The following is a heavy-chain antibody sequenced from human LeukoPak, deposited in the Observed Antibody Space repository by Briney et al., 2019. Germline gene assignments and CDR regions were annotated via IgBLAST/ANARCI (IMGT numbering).Heavy chain of an antibody. V-gene: IGHV1-18*01. J-gene: IGHJ6*03. CDR3: ARYGSGSRYYYYYYYMDV. D-gene: IGHD3-10*01. Sequence: ASVKVSCKASGYTFTSYGISWVRQAPGQGLEWMGWISAYNGNTIYAQKLQGRVTMTTDTSTSTAYMELRSLRSDDTAVYYCARYGSGSRYYYYYYYMDVWGKGTTVTVSS. CDR1: GYTFTSYG. CDR2: ISAYNGNT.